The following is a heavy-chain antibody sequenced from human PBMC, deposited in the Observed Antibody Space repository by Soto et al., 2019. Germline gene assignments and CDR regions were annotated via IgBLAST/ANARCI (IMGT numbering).Heavy chain of an antibody. V-gene: IGHV1-3*01. CDR1: GYTFTSYA. CDR2: INAGNGNT. J-gene: IGHJ1*01. Sequence: ASVKVSCKASGYTFTSYAMHWVRQAPGQRLEWMGWINAGNGNTKYSQKFQGRVTITRDTSASTAYMELSSLRSEDTAVYYCALDGGYCSGGSCYSEYFQHWGQGTLVTVSS. D-gene: IGHD2-15*01. CDR3: ALDGGYCSGGSCYSEYFQH.